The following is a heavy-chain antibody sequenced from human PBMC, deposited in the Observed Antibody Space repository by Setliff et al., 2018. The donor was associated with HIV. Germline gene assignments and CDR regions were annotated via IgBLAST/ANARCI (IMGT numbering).Heavy chain of an antibody. D-gene: IGHD3-10*01. CDR1: GGSISSYY. V-gene: IGHV4-59*08. J-gene: IGHJ6*03. Sequence: SETLSLTCTVSGGSISSYYWNWIRQPPGKGLEWIGYNYYSGVTNYNPSLKSRVTISVDTSKNQFSLKLSSVTAADTAVYYCARGGREYGVNYYYYYMDVWGKGTTVTVSS. CDR3: ARGGREYGVNYYYYYMDV. CDR2: NYYSGVT.